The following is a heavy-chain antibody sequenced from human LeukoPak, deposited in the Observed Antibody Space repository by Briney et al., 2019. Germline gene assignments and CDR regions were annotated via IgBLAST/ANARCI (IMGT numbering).Heavy chain of an antibody. V-gene: IGHV4-34*01. D-gene: IGHD4-17*01. CDR1: GGSFSGYY. Sequence: SETLSLTCAVYGGSFSGYYWSWIRQPPGKGLEWIGSIYYSGSTYYNPSLKSRVTISVDTSKNQFSLKLSSVTAADTAVYYCARQTTVSSQDYWGQGTLVTVSS. J-gene: IGHJ4*02. CDR2: IYYSGST. CDR3: ARQTTVSSQDY.